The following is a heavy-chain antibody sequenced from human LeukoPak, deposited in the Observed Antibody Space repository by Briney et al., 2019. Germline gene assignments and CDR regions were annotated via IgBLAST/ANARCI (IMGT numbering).Heavy chain of an antibody. V-gene: IGHV3-23*01. J-gene: IGHJ4*02. CDR2: LSGSGGST. D-gene: IGHD6-6*01. CDR3: ANSYTSSSRTPFDC. Sequence: GGSLRLSCAASGFTFSNYAMTWVRQAPGKGLGWVSRLSGSGGSTYYADSVKGRFTISRDNSKNTLYLEMNNLRAEDTAVYYCANSYTSSSRTPFDCWGQGTLVTASS. CDR1: GFTFSNYA.